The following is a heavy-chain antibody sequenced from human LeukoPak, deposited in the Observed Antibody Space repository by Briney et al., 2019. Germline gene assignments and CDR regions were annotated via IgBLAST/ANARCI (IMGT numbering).Heavy chain of an antibody. D-gene: IGHD4-17*01. CDR2: LYYSGST. J-gene: IGHJ6*03. CDR3: AVDYGDYYYYYMDV. Sequence: SETLSLTCTVSGGSISRYYWSWIRQPPGKGLEWIGYLYYSGSTNYNPSLKSRVTISVDTSKNQFSLKLSSVTAADTAVYYCAVDYGDYYYYYMDVWGKGTTVTVSS. CDR1: GGSISRYY. V-gene: IGHV4-59*01.